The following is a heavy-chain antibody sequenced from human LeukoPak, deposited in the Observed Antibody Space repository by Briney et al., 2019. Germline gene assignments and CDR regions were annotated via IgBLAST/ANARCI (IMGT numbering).Heavy chain of an antibody. CDR2: ISYDGSNK. Sequence: GGSLRLSCAASGFTFSSYAMHWVRQAPGKGLEWVAVISYDGSNKYYADSVKGRFTISRDNSKNTLYLQMNSLRAEDTAVYYCAIYSTYPYWGQGTLVTVSS. V-gene: IGHV3-30-3*01. D-gene: IGHD6-13*01. J-gene: IGHJ4*02. CDR3: AIYSTYPY. CDR1: GFTFSSYA.